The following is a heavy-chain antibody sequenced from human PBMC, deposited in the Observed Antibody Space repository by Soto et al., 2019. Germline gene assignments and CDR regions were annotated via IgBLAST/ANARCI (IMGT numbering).Heavy chain of an antibody. D-gene: IGHD3-3*01. J-gene: IGHJ6*02. CDR2: INPSGGST. CDR3: ARDLITIFGVNYYGMDV. CDR1: GYTFTSYY. Sequence: QVQLVQSGAEVKKPGASVKVSCKASGYTFTSYYMHWVRQAPGQGLEWMGIINPSGGSTSYAQKFQGRVTMTRDTSTSTVYMELSSLRSEDTAVYYCARDLITIFGVNYYGMDVWGQGTTVTVSS. V-gene: IGHV1-46*01.